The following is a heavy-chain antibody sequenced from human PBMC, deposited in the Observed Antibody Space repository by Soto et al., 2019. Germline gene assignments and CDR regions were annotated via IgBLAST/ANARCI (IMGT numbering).Heavy chain of an antibody. CDR1: GGTFGIYA. V-gene: IGHV1-69*12. CDR2: IIAFSDIV. D-gene: IGHD6-13*01. Sequence: QVQLVQSGAEVKKPGSSVKVSCKASGGTFGIYAITWVRQAPGQGLEWMGGIIAFSDIVNYTQKLQGRVTITADESTSTAYLDLSSLRSHDTAVYYCARSLYSSSSYHSGNSYYYYGMDVWGQGTTVTVSS. J-gene: IGHJ6*02. CDR3: ARSLYSSSSYHSGNSYYYYGMDV.